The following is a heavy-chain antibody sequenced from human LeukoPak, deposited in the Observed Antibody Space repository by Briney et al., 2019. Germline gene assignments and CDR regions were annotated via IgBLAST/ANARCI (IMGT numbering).Heavy chain of an antibody. CDR1: GGSFTSYG. D-gene: IGHD3-9*01. CDR3: ASGGGVDWSGGFDP. Sequence: ASVKVSCKASGGSFTSYGISWVRQAPGQGLEWMGGIIPIFGTANYAQKFQGRVTITTDESTSTAYMELSSLRSEDTAVYYCASGGGVDWSGGFDPWGQGTLVTVSS. J-gene: IGHJ5*02. V-gene: IGHV1-69*05. CDR2: IIPIFGTA.